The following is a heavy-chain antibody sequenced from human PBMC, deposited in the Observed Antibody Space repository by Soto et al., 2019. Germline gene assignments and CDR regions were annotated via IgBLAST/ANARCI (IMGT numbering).Heavy chain of an antibody. CDR3: ASRGRYYGLDV. V-gene: IGHV3-23*01. D-gene: IGHD3-10*01. J-gene: IGHJ6*02. Sequence: LRLSYAAAGFILSNSAMTGVRAAAGKGLEWVAVISDSRGCGRTYYGDSVTGRFTIARDNSKNTLYLQMSSLRAEHTAVYYCASRGRYYGLDVWGQGTTVTVS. CDR2: ISDSRGCGRT. CDR1: GFILSNSA.